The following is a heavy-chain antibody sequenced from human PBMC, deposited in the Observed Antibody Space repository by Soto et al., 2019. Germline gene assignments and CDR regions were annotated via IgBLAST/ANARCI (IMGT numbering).Heavy chain of an antibody. D-gene: IGHD6-13*01. Sequence: GASVKVSCKASGGTFISYTISWVRQAPGQGLEWMGRIIPILGIANYAQKFQGRVTITADKSTSTAYMELSSLRSEDTAVYYCASLYSSSWTSYYFDYWGQGTLVTVSS. CDR3: ASLYSSSWTSYYFDY. V-gene: IGHV1-69*02. CDR2: IIPILGIA. CDR1: GGTFISYT. J-gene: IGHJ4*02.